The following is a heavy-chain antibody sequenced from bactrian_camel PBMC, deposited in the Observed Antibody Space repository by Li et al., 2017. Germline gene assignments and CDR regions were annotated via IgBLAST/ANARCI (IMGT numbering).Heavy chain of an antibody. J-gene: IGHJ4*01. CDR3: AAAFGLGCKYRPSEGYNY. CDR2: IHVDGIT. V-gene: IGHV3S55*01. Sequence: HVQLVESGGGSVQAGGSLRLSCSVSGYTDCRYAMAWFRQAPGKEREGVAAIHVDGITTIHAPSVKGRFAISKDNARRTLYLEMNDLKPEDTAMYYCAAAFGLGCKYRPSEGYNYWGQGTQVTVS. D-gene: IGHD1*01. CDR1: GYTDCRYA.